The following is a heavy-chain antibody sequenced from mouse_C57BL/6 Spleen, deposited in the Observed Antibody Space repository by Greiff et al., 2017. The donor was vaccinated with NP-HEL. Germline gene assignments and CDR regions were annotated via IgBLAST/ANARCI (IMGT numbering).Heavy chain of an antibody. Sequence: QVQLQQSGPELVKPGASVKISCKASGYAFSSSWMNWVKQRPGKGLEWIGRIYPGDGDTNYNGKFKGKATLTADKSSSTAYMQLSSLTSEDSAVYFCARENYSNPVYFDYWGQGTTLTVSS. J-gene: IGHJ2*01. CDR1: GYAFSSSW. CDR3: ARENYSNPVYFDY. V-gene: IGHV1-82*01. CDR2: IYPGDGDT. D-gene: IGHD2-5*01.